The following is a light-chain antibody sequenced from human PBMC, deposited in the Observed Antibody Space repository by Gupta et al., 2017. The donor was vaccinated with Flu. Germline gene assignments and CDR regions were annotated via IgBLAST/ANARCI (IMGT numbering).Light chain of an antibody. CDR2: KDH. J-gene: IGLJ1*01. Sequence: GDALSKKDAYWYQQKPGQAPILVIYKDHERASGVPERFSGSSSVTTVTLTISGVQAEDEADYYCQSTDSSASYKVFGTGTRVTVL. CDR3: QSTDSSASYKV. CDR1: ALSKKD. V-gene: IGLV3-25*03.